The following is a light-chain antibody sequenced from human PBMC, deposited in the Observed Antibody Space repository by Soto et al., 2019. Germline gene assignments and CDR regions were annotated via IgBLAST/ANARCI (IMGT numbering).Light chain of an antibody. CDR3: QQYNKWPPLT. CDR2: GAS. J-gene: IGKJ4*01. CDR1: QSVSSN. Sequence: EIVRTQSPATLSVSPGERATLSCRASQSVSSNLAWYQQKPGQAPRLLIYGASTRATGIPARFSGSGSGTEFTLTISNLQSEDFAVYYCQQYNKWPPLTFGGGTKVDIK. V-gene: IGKV3-15*01.